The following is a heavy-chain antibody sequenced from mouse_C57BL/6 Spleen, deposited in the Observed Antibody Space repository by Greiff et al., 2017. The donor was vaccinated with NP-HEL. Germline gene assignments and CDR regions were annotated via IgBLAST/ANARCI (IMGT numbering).Heavy chain of an antibody. CDR1: GFNIKDDY. CDR2: IDPENGDT. Sequence: EVQLQQSGAELVRPGASVKLSCTASGFNIKDDYMHWVKQRPEQGLEWIGWIDPENGDTEYASKFQGKATIKADTSSNTAYLQLSSLTSEKTAVYYCTAPGTSYGMNDWGQGTSVTDSS. D-gene: IGHD4-1*01. CDR3: TAPGTSYGMND. J-gene: IGHJ4*01. V-gene: IGHV14-4*01.